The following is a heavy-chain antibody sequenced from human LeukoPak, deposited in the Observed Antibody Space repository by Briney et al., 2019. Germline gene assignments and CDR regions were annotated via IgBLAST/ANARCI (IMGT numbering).Heavy chain of an antibody. J-gene: IGHJ4*02. D-gene: IGHD6-25*01. CDR3: ARVGSSGCYSFDY. Sequence: SVKLSCNASGYTFTGDYMHWVRQAHGHGIEWMGRVDPNSGGTNYAQKFPGRVTMNRDTSISTAYLELGRPGSDDTAVYYCARVGSSGCYSFDYWGQGNLVTVSS. CDR2: VDPNSGGT. CDR1: GYTFTGDY. V-gene: IGHV1-2*06.